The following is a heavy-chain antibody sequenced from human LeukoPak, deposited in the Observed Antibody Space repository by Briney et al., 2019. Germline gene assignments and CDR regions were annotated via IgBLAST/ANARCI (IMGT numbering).Heavy chain of an antibody. D-gene: IGHD3-3*01. CDR3: ARGVNDFWSGYWN. V-gene: IGHV4-59*01. CDR1: GGSISSYY. Sequence: SETLSLTCTVSGGSISSYYWSWIRQPPGKGLEWIGYIYYSGSTNYNPSLKSRVTISADTSKNQFSLKLSSVTAADTAVYYCARGVNDFWSGYWNWGQGTLVTVSS. J-gene: IGHJ4*02. CDR2: IYYSGST.